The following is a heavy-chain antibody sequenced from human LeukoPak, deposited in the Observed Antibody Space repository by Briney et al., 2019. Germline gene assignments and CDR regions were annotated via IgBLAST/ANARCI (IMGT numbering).Heavy chain of an antibody. CDR1: GYTFTGYY. D-gene: IGHD4-17*01. J-gene: IGHJ4*02. CDR2: INPNTGDT. Sequence: ASVKVPCKASGYTFTGYYMHWVRQAPGQGLEWMGRINPNTGDTNFAQKFQGRVTMTRDMSISTAFMDLSSLRSDDTAVYYCARYHYGLDYWGQGTLVTVSS. V-gene: IGHV1-2*06. CDR3: ARYHYGLDY.